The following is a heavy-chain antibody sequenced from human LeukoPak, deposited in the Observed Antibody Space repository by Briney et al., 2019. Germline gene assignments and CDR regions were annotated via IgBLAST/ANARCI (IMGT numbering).Heavy chain of an antibody. D-gene: IGHD3-16*01. CDR2: MNPNSGNT. Sequence: ASVKVSCNASGGTFSSYAISWVRQAPGQGLEWMGWMNPNSGNTGYAQKFQGRVTITRNTSISTAYMELSSLRSEDTAVYYCARVFGSDAFDIWGQGTMVTVSS. J-gene: IGHJ3*02. CDR1: GGTFSSYA. V-gene: IGHV1-8*03. CDR3: ARVFGSDAFDI.